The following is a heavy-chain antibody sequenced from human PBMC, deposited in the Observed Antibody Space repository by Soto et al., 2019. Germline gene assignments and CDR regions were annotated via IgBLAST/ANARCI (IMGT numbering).Heavy chain of an antibody. V-gene: IGHV4-59*01. CDR2: IYYSGST. J-gene: IGHJ4*02. Sequence: SETLSLTCTVSGGSISSYYWSWIRQPPGKGLEWIGYIYYSGSTNYNPSLKSRVTISVDTSKNQFSLKLSSVTAADTAVYYCASLSPFIVGATFDYWGQGTLVTVSS. CDR1: GGSISSYY. CDR3: ASLSPFIVGATFDY. D-gene: IGHD1-26*01.